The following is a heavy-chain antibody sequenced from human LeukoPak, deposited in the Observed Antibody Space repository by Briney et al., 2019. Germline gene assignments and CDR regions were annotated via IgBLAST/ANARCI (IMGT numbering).Heavy chain of an antibody. V-gene: IGHV1-2*02. CDR1: GYMFNAYY. CDR3: ARLNSGNLRGILY. Sequence: AASVKVSCKASGYMFNAYYINWVRQSPGLGLEWLGWINPNSGGTTYAQRFQGRVTMTSDTSTSTAYLELNGLRSDDTAVYFCARLNSGNLRGILYWGQGSLVTVSS. CDR2: INPNSGGT. J-gene: IGHJ4*02. D-gene: IGHD3-10*01.